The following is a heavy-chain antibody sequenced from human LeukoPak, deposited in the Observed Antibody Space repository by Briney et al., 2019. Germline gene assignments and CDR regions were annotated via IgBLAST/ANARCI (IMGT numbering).Heavy chain of an antibody. CDR3: ARFRGIAVAGYFDY. Sequence: SETLSLTCAVYGGSFSGYYWSWIRQPPGKGLEWIGEINHSGSTNYNPSLKSRVTISVDTSKNQFSLKLSSVTAADTAVYYCARFRGIAVAGYFDYWGQGTLVTVSS. V-gene: IGHV4-34*01. D-gene: IGHD6-19*01. CDR2: INHSGST. J-gene: IGHJ4*02. CDR1: GGSFSGYY.